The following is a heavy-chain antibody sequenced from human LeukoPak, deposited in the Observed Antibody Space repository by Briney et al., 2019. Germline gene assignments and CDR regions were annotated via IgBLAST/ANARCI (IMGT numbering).Heavy chain of an antibody. J-gene: IGHJ5*02. V-gene: IGHV1-2*02. CDR1: GYTFTGYY. D-gene: IGHD1-20*01. Sequence: ASVKVSCKASGYTFTGYYMHWVRQAPGQGLEWMGWINPNSGGTNYAQKFQGRVTMTRDTSISTAYMELSRLRSDDTAVYYCARGVTGTVPRFDPWGQGTLLTVSS. CDR2: INPNSGGT. CDR3: ARGVTGTVPRFDP.